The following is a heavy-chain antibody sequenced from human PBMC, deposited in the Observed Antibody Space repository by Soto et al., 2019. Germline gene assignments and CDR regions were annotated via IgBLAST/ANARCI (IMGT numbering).Heavy chain of an antibody. Sequence: QLQLQESASGLVKPSQTLSLTCTVSGDSISSGVYAWTWIRQPPGKGLEWIGYIYDSGTTYYSPSRKRRVTISIDKSKNQYSLNLNSVTAADTAVYYCARYRGGAFGVWGQGTTVTVSS. D-gene: IGHD1-26*01. CDR1: GDSISSGVYA. J-gene: IGHJ3*01. CDR2: IYDSGTT. V-gene: IGHV4-30-2*01. CDR3: ARYRGGAFGV.